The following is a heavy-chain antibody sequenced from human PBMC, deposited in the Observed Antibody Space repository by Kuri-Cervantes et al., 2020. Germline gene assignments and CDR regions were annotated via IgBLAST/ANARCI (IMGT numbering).Heavy chain of an antibody. Sequence: GESLKISCAASGFTFSTYAMSWVRQAPGKGLEWVTVISSSGGSTYYADSVKGRFTISRDNSKNILYLQMNSLRAEDTAVYYCAKGRGVYCSSTSCGNHFDYWGQGTLVTVSS. J-gene: IGHJ4*02. D-gene: IGHD2-2*01. V-gene: IGHV3-23*01. CDR2: ISSSGGST. CDR3: AKGRGVYCSSTSCGNHFDY. CDR1: GFTFSTYA.